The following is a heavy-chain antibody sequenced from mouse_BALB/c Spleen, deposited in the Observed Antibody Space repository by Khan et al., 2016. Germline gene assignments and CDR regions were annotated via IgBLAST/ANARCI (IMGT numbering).Heavy chain of an antibody. J-gene: IGHJ3*01. CDR1: GFDFRRYW. D-gene: IGHD1-1*01. V-gene: IGHV4-1*02. CDR3: ARAGYYGYLAY. CDR2: SNPDSRTI. Sequence: EVQLVESGGGLVQPGGSLKLSCAASGFDFRRYWMSWVRQAPGKGLEWIGESNPDSRTINYTPSLKDKFTITRDNAKNTLYLQMSKVRSEDTALYYCARAGYYGYLAYWGQGTLVSVSA.